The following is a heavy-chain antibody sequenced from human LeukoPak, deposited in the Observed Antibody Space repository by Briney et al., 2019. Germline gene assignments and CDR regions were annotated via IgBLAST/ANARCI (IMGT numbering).Heavy chain of an antibody. J-gene: IGHJ6*02. CDR1: GGTFSSYA. D-gene: IGHD6-6*01. CDR2: IIPIFGIA. V-gene: IGHV1-69*04. Sequence: SVNVSCKASGGTFSSYAISWVRQAPAQGLEWMGRIIPIFGIANYAQKFQGRVTITADKSTSTAYMELSSLRSEDTAVYYCAREHLGYSSSSLGYYYYYGMDVWGQGTTVTVSS. CDR3: AREHLGYSSSSLGYYYYYGMDV.